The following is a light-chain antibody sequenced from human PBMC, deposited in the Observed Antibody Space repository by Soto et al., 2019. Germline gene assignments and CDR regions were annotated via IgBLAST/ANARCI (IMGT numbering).Light chain of an antibody. V-gene: IGKV3-15*01. J-gene: IGKJ2*01. Sequence: EIVMTQSPATLSVSPGERATLSCRASQSISSSLAWYQQKPGQAPRLLIYGASTRATGIPARFSGSGSGTDFTLTISSLQSEDFAVYYCQQYNNGPTYTFVQGTKLEIK. CDR1: QSISSS. CDR2: GAS. CDR3: QQYNNGPTYT.